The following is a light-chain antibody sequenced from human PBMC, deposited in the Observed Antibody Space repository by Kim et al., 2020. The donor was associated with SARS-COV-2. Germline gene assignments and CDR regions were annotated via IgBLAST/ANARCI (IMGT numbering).Light chain of an antibody. CDR1: NIGSKS. J-gene: IGLJ3*02. CDR3: QGWDRSSDLWV. V-gene: IGLV3-21*04. CDR2: NDS. Sequence: AAGKAARYTCGRNNIGSKSVNRYQQKPGEARVLVIVNDSDRPSGVPERFSSSNSENTATLTISRVEAGDEGGYYWQGWDRSSDLWVFGGGTQLTVL.